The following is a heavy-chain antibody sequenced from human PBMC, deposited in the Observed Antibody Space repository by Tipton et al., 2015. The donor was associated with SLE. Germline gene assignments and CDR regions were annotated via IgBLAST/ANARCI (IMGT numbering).Heavy chain of an antibody. Sequence: SLRLSCAATGFLYNDYAMTWVRQAPGKGLEWVSVIYGGDGGTKYADSVKGRFTISKDVSTTTLFLHMSGLRVEDTATYFCAKFGSSLSHFYYYLDVWGIGTTVTVSS. J-gene: IGHJ6*03. V-gene: IGHV3-23*03. CDR1: GFLYNDYA. D-gene: IGHD6-6*01. CDR2: IYGGDGGT. CDR3: AKFGSSLSHFYYYLDV.